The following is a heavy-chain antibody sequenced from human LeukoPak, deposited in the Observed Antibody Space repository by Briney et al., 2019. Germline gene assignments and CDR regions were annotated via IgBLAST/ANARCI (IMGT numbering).Heavy chain of an antibody. CDR1: GGSISSSSYY. J-gene: IGHJ4*02. D-gene: IGHD4-11*01. CDR3: ASEGLLQFVLDY. CDR2: IYYSGST. Sequence: PSETLSLTCTVSGGSISSSSYYWGWIRQPPGKGLEWIGSIYYSGSTYYNPSLKSRVTISVDTSKNQFSLKLSSVTAADTAVYYCASEGLLQFVLDYWGQGTLVTVSS. V-gene: IGHV4-39*01.